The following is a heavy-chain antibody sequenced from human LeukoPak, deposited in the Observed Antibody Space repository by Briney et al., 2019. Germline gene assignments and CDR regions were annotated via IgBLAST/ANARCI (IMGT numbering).Heavy chain of an antibody. Sequence: GVSVKDSCKASGYTFIGYYLHWVRQAPGQGLEWMGWINPHNGDTNYAQKFQGRVTMTRDTSITTAYMELSRLKSDDTAVYYCATVRDIVVGGGPYYFDYWGQGTLVTVSS. CDR3: ATVRDIVVGGGPYYFDY. CDR2: INPHNGDT. D-gene: IGHD2-15*01. V-gene: IGHV1-2*02. CDR1: GYTFIGYY. J-gene: IGHJ4*02.